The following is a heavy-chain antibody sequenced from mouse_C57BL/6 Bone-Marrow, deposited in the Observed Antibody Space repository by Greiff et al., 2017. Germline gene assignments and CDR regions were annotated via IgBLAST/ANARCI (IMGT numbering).Heavy chain of an antibody. V-gene: IGHV1-69*01. CDR2: IDPSDSYT. D-gene: IGHD2-4*01. CDR1: GYTFTSYW. CDR3: ARGRLRRRRYAMDY. Sequence: VQLQQPGAELVMPGASVKLSCKASGYTFTSYWMHWVKQRPGQGLEWIGEIDPSDSYTNYNQKFKGKSTLTVDKSSGTAYMQLSSLTSEDSAVYYCARGRLRRRRYAMDYWGQGTSVTVSS. J-gene: IGHJ4*01.